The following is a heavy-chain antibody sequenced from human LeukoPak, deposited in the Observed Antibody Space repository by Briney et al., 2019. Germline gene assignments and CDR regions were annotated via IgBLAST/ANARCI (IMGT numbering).Heavy chain of an antibody. J-gene: IGHJ4*02. D-gene: IGHD2-15*01. V-gene: IGHV4-59*02. CDR2: VYYSGST. CDR3: ARIHRYCSGGACYVLDN. Sequence: SETLSLTCVVTGGSVSGYYWGWIRQPPGRGLEWIGYVYYSGSTNYNPSFKSRITISVDTSRNQFSLQLSSVAAADTAVYYCARIHRYCSGGACYVLDNWGQGTLVAVSS. CDR1: GGSVSGYY.